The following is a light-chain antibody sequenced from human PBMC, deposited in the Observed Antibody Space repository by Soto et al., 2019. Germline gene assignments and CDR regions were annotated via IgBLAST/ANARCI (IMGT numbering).Light chain of an antibody. J-gene: IGKJ1*01. CDR3: QQLNGSPWT. Sequence: IQLTQSPSSLSASVGDRVTITCRASPAIASFLAGYQQKPGTAPKLLIYDAATLQSGVPSRFSGSRSGTEYTLTIGSLQSEDFATYYWQQLNGSPWTFGQGTKVEI. CDR2: DAA. CDR1: PAIASF. V-gene: IGKV1-9*01.